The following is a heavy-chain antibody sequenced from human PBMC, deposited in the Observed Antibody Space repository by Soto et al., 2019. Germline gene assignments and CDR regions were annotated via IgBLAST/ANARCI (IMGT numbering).Heavy chain of an antibody. D-gene: IGHD3-22*01. J-gene: IGHJ3*02. CDR1: GFTFSSYG. Sequence: SLRLSCAASGFTFSSYGMHWVRQAPGKGLEWVAVISYDGSNKYYADSVKGRFTISRDNSKNTLYLQMNSLRAEDTAVYYCAKATKTYYYDSSGYSDDAFDIWGQGTMVTVSS. CDR3: AKATKTYYYDSSGYSDDAFDI. CDR2: ISYDGSNK. V-gene: IGHV3-30*18.